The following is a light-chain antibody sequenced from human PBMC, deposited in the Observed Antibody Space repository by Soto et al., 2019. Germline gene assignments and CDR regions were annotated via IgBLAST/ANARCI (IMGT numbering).Light chain of an antibody. CDR3: SSYTTSTTQV. CDR1: SSDVGSYNY. J-gene: IGLJ2*01. V-gene: IGLV2-14*01. Sequence: QSAMTQPASVSGSPGQSITISCTGTSSDVGSYNYVSWYQQHPGKAPKLMIYEVRHRPSGVSYRFSGSKSGKTASLTIFGLQAEDEADYYCSSYTTSTTQVFGGGTKLTVL. CDR2: EVR.